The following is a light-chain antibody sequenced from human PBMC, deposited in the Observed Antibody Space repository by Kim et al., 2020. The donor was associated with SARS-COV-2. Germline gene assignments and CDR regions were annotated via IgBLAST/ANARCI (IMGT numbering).Light chain of an antibody. CDR1: QTISSY. CDR3: QQYNDWPPGDT. Sequence: EIVMTQSPATLSVSPGERATLSCRASQTISSYLAWYQQKPGQAPRLLIYDASTRATGIPARFSGSGSGTEFTLTISSLQSEDFGIYYCQQYNDWPPGDTFGQGTKLEIK. V-gene: IGKV3-15*01. J-gene: IGKJ2*01. CDR2: DAS.